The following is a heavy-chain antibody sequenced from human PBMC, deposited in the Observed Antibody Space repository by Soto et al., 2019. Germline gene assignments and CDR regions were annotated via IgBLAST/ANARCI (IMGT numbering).Heavy chain of an antibody. CDR1: GGTFSSYA. D-gene: IGHD1-26*01. Sequence: SVKVSCKASGGTFSSYAISWVRQAPGQGLEWMGGIIPIFGTANYAQKFQGRVTITADESTSTAYLELSSLRSEDTAVYYCARENTVGAAFDYWGQGTLVTVSS. J-gene: IGHJ4*02. CDR2: IIPIFGTA. V-gene: IGHV1-69*13. CDR3: ARENTVGAAFDY.